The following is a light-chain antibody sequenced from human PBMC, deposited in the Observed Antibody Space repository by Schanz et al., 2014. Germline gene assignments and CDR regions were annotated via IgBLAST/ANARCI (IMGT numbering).Light chain of an antibody. Sequence: EIVMTQSPATLSVSPGERATLSCRASQSVNSNLAWYQQKPGQAPRLLIYAASTRATIIPARFSGSGSGTEFTLTISSLQSEDFAVYYCQQYNNWPRTFGQGTKVEIK. J-gene: IGKJ1*01. CDR3: QQYNNWPRT. V-gene: IGKV3-15*01. CDR1: QSVNSN. CDR2: AAS.